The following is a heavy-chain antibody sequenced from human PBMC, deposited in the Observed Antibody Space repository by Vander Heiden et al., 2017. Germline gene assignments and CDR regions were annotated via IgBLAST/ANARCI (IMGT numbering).Heavy chain of an antibody. CDR2: IWYDGSNK. CDR1: GFKFRNHG. Sequence: VQLVESGGGVVQPRRSLRLSCAASGFKFRNHGMHWGRQAPGKGLEWVAVIWYDGSNKYYADSVKGRFTISRDNSKNSLNLEMNSLRAADTAVYYCVRDISSTHFDYWGQGTLVTVSS. D-gene: IGHD3-3*02. V-gene: IGHV3-33*01. CDR3: VRDISSTHFDY. J-gene: IGHJ4*02.